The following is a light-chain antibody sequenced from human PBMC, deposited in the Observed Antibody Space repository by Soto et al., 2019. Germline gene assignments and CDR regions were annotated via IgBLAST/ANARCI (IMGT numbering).Light chain of an antibody. CDR1: QSVSSGH. J-gene: IGKJ1*01. Sequence: EIVLTQSPGTLSFSPGERATLSCRASQSVSSGHLAWYQQKPGQAPRLLIYGASSRATGIPDRFSGSGSGKDFALTINRLEPEDFAVYYCQQYGSSPWTFGQGIKVEIX. CDR2: GAS. V-gene: IGKV3-20*01. CDR3: QQYGSSPWT.